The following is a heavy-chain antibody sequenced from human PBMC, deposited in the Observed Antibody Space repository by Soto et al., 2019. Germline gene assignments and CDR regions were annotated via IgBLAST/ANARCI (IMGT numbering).Heavy chain of an antibody. Sequence: QVQLVESGGGLVKPGGSLRLSCAASGFTIGDYYMSWIRQAPGKGLEWISYISSSDSSIYYADSVKGRFTISRDNAQTLYLQMNGLRAEDTAVYYCARESWRLWFGEPRRFNGMDVWGQGTTVTVSS. CDR1: GFTIGDYY. J-gene: IGHJ6*02. V-gene: IGHV3-11*01. CDR2: ISSSDSSI. CDR3: ARESWRLWFGEPRRFNGMDV. D-gene: IGHD3-10*01.